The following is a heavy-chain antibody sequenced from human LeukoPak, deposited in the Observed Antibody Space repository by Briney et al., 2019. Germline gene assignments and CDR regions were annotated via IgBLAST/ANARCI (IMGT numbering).Heavy chain of an antibody. V-gene: IGHV4-61*02. CDR3: ASSVSGGGSSSSGVVGGERYYYDFYMDV. J-gene: IGHJ6*03. CDR1: GGSISSGSYY. CDR2: IYTSGST. Sequence: SETLSLTCTVSGGSISSGSYYWSWIRQPAGKGLEWIGRIYTSGSTNYNPSLKSRLTISMDTSKNQFSLKLSSVTAADTAVYYCASSVSGGGSSSSGVVGGERYYYDFYMDVWGKGTTVTVSS. D-gene: IGHD1-26*01.